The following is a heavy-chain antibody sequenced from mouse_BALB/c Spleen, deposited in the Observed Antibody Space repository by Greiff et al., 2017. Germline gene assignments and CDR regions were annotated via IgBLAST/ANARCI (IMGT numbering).Heavy chain of an antibody. CDR2: IRLKSNNYAT. V-gene: IGHV6-6*02. CDR3: TRDFDY. CDR1: GFTFSNYW. J-gene: IGHJ2*01. Sequence: EVKLQESGGGLVQPGGSMKLSCVASGFTFSNYWMNWVRQSPEKGLEWVAEIRLKSNNYATHYAESVKGRFTISRDDSKSSVYLQMNNLRAEDTGIYYCTRDFDYWGQGTTLTVSS.